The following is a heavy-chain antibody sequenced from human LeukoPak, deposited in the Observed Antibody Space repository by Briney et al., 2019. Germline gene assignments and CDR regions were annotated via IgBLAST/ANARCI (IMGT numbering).Heavy chain of an antibody. CDR1: GISFSSDC. CDR2: ISNTGSYI. J-gene: IGHJ4*02. V-gene: IGHV3-21*01. CDR3: ARDLVSGYGPFDY. D-gene: IGHD5-12*01. Sequence: GGSLRPSCAASGISFSSDCMNWVRQAPGKGLEWISSISNTGSYIYYADSVKGRFTISRDNAKNSLYLQMNSLRAEDTAVYYCARDLVSGYGPFDYWGQGTLVTVSS.